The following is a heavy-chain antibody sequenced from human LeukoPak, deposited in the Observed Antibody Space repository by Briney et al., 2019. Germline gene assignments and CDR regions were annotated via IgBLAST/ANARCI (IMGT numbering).Heavy chain of an antibody. CDR2: MNPNSGNT. J-gene: IGHJ4*02. CDR3: ARDLKRGYSSGRYSWGTGSSNDY. Sequence: ASVKVSCKASGYTFTSYDIDWVRQATGQGLEWMGWMNPNSGNTGYAQKFQGRVTMTRNTSISTAYMELSSLRSGDTAVYYCARDLKRGYSSGRYSWGTGSSNDYWGQGTLVTVSS. D-gene: IGHD6-19*01. V-gene: IGHV1-8*01. CDR1: GYTFTSYD.